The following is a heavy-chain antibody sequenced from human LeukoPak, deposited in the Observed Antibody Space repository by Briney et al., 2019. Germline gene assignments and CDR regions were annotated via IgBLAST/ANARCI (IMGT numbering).Heavy chain of an antibody. CDR2: ISYTGST. CDR3: ARHKATTIGWPSDY. Sequence: SETLSLTCTVSGGSVSSYYWSWIRQPPGQGLEWIGYISYTGSTNYNPSLKRRVTISVDTSKNQFSLKLSSVTAAGTAVYYCARHKATTIGWPSDYWGQGILVTVSS. CDR1: GGSVSSYY. V-gene: IGHV4-59*08. J-gene: IGHJ4*02. D-gene: IGHD5-12*01.